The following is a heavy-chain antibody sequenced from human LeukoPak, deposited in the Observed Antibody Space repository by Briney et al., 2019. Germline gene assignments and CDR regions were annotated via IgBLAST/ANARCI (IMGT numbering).Heavy chain of an antibody. CDR2: IGGSGSTT. Sequence: GGSLRLSCAASASTFSSYVMSWVRQAPGKGLEWISTIGGSGSTTYYADSIKGRFIISRDNSKNTLYLQTNSLRAEDTAVYYCAKGEAHAFWSGYYFDYWGQGTLVAVSS. CDR1: ASTFSSYV. CDR3: AKGEAHAFWSGYYFDY. J-gene: IGHJ4*02. V-gene: IGHV3-23*01. D-gene: IGHD3-3*01.